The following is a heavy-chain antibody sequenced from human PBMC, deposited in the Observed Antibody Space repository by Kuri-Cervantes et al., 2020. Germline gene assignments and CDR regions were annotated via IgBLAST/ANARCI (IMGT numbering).Heavy chain of an antibody. V-gene: IGHV4-59*12. J-gene: IGHJ4*02. CDR1: GGSISSYY. CDR3: ARGDYGDPLDY. D-gene: IGHD4-17*01. Sequence: SETLSLTCTVSGGSISSYYWSWIRQPPGKGLEWIGYIYYSGSTNYNPSLKSRVTISVDRSKNQFSLKLSSVTAADTAVYYCARGDYGDPLDYWGQGTLVTVSS. CDR2: IYYSGST.